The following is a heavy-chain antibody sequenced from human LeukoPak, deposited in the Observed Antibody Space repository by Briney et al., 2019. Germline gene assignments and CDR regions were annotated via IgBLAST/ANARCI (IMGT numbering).Heavy chain of an antibody. V-gene: IGHV3-23*01. D-gene: IGHD6-19*01. CDR2: ISGSGGST. CDR1: GFTFSSYA. J-gene: IGHJ4*02. CDR3: ARGSDSSGWYSSIDY. Sequence: GGSLRLSCAASGFTFSSYAMSWVRQAPGKGLEWVSAISGSGGSTYYADSVKGRFTISRDNAKNTLYLQMNSLRAEDTAVYYCARGSDSSGWYSSIDYWGQGTLVTVSS.